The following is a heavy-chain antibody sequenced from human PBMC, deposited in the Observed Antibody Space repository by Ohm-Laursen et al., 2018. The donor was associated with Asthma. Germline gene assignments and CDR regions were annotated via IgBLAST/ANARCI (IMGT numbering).Heavy chain of an antibody. D-gene: IGHD1-26*01. CDR2: IWSDGSNE. CDR1: GFAFSRYG. J-gene: IGHJ6*02. Sequence: SLRLSCAASGFAFSRYGMYWVRQAPGKGLQWVAVIWSDGSNEDYAESVKGRFTISRDNSGNTLYLQMNSLRAEDTAVYYCAREVGAPGGMDVWGQGTTVTVSS. V-gene: IGHV3-33*07. CDR3: AREVGAPGGMDV.